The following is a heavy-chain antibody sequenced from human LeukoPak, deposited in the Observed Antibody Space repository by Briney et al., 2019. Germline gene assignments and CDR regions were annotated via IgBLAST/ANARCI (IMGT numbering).Heavy chain of an antibody. CDR2: IYSGGST. Sequence: GGSLRLSCAAAGFTVSSNYMSWVRQARGKGMEWVSVIYSGGSTYYADSVKGRFTISRDNSKNTLYLQMNSLRAEDTAVYYCARFILWFGGPGGFDYWGQGTLVTVSS. CDR1: GFTVSSNY. CDR3: ARFILWFGGPGGFDY. J-gene: IGHJ4*02. D-gene: IGHD3-10*01. V-gene: IGHV3-66*01.